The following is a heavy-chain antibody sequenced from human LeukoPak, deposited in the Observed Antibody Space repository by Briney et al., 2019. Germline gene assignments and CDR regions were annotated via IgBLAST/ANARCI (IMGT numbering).Heavy chain of an antibody. Sequence: ASVKVSCKASGYTFTAYYMHWVRQAPGQGPEYMGWINPDSGDTKPAQNFQGRVTLTRDTSISTAYMELSSLRSDDSAIYYCAGEYCSGGTCRQGSDYWGQGTLVTVSS. CDR2: INPDSGDT. V-gene: IGHV1-2*02. D-gene: IGHD2-15*01. CDR3: AGEYCSGGTCRQGSDY. J-gene: IGHJ4*02. CDR1: GYTFTAYY.